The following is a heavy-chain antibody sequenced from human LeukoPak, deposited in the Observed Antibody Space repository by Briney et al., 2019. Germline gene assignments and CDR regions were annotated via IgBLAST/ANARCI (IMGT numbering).Heavy chain of an antibody. V-gene: IGHV3-23*01. CDR1: GFTFSSYA. CDR3: AKVDWAIVVVPASPV. CDR2: ISGSGGST. J-gene: IGHJ6*04. D-gene: IGHD2-2*01. Sequence: GGSLRLSCAASGFTFSSYAMSWVRQAPGKGLEWVSAISGSGGSTYHADSVKGRFTISRDNSKNTLYLQMNSLRAEDTAVYYCAKVDWAIVVVPASPVWGKGTTVTVSS.